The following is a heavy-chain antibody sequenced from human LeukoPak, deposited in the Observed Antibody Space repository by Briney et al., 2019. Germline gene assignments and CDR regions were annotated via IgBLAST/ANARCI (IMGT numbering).Heavy chain of an antibody. Sequence: SETLSLTCTVSGGSIRSYWSWIRQPAGKGLEWIGRIYGSGSTDYNPSLKSRVTISVDMPNNQFSLKMSSVTPADTAVYYCARTGDGYNYYNYYYMDVWGKGTTATVTS. CDR2: IYGSGST. V-gene: IGHV4-4*07. J-gene: IGHJ6*03. CDR3: ARTGDGYNYYNYYYMDV. CDR1: GGSIRSY. D-gene: IGHD5-24*01.